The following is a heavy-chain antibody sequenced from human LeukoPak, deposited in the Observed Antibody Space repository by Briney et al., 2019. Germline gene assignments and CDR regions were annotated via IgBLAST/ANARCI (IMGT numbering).Heavy chain of an antibody. CDR2: IYYSGST. Sequence: SQTLSLTCTVSGGSISSGGYYWSWIRQHPGKGLEWIGYIYYSGSTYYNPSLKSRVTISVDTSKNQFSLKLSSVTAADTAVYYCARDVRDIVVVPAAHFDYWGQGTLVTVSS. CDR1: GGSISSGGYY. D-gene: IGHD2-2*01. J-gene: IGHJ4*02. CDR3: ARDVRDIVVVPAAHFDY. V-gene: IGHV4-31*03.